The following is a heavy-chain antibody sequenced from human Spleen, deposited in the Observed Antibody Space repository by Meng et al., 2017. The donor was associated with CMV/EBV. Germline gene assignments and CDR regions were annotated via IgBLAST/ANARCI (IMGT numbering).Heavy chain of an antibody. D-gene: IGHD1/OR15-1a*01. J-gene: IGHJ6*02. CDR2: IIYDGSNK. CDR1: GFPFSIYA. CDR3: AKDQQSPFSYYFYGMDV. Sequence: GGSLRLSCAASGFPFSIYAMHWVRQAPGKGLEWVAVIIYDGSNKYYADSVQGRFTISRDNSKNTVHLQMNSLRAEDTAVYYCAKDQQSPFSYYFYGMDVWGQGTTVTVSS. V-gene: IGHV3-30*04.